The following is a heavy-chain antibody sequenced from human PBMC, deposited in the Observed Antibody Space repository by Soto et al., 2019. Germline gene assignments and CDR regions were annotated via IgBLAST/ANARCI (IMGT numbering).Heavy chain of an antibody. D-gene: IGHD3-22*01. CDR3: ARDPYYYESSGPGWFDP. J-gene: IGHJ5*02. V-gene: IGHV1-18*01. CDR1: GYTFTSYG. CDR2: ISAYNGNT. Sequence: QVQLVQSGAEVKKPGASVKVSCKASGYTFTSYGISWVRQAPGKGLEWMGWISAYNGNTNYAQKLQGRVTMTTDTSTSTAYMELRSLRSDDTAVYYCARDPYYYESSGPGWFDPWGQGTLVTVSS.